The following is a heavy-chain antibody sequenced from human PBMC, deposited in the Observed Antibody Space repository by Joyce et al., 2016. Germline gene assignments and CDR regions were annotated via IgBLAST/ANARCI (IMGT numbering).Heavy chain of an antibody. CDR2: VYLYEIN. CDR3: AKRPYNVHTSLGSYWYFDL. D-gene: IGHD5-18*01. V-gene: IGHV4-38-2*02. Sequence: QVPLQESGPGLVKPSATLSLTCTISNYSISTIYFWGWIRRPPGKGLEWIGSVYLYEINHYNPSLKNPVTLSMEPAKNQFSLMLSSVTAADPAMYFCAKRPYNVHTSLGSYWYFDLWGRGTLVTVSS. J-gene: IGHJ2*01. CDR1: NYSISTIYF.